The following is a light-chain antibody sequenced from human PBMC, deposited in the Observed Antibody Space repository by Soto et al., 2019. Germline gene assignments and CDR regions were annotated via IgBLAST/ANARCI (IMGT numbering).Light chain of an antibody. J-gene: IGKJ5*01. CDR3: QKYNSAPPET. V-gene: IGKV1-27*01. CDR2: AAS. Sequence: DIQMTQSPSSLSASVGDRVTITCRASQGISNYLAWYQQKPGKVPKLLIYAASTLHSGVPSRFSGSGSGTDFTLTISSLQPEDVATYYCQKYNSAPPETVGQGKRLEIK. CDR1: QGISNY.